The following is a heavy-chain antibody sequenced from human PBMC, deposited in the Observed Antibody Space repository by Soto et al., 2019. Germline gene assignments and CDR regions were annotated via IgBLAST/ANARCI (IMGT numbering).Heavy chain of an antibody. CDR2: ITPSGDST. V-gene: IGHV3-23*01. Sequence: GGSLRLSCAASGLTFSSYAMNWVRQAPGKGLEWVSAITPSGDSTYYADSVKGRFTISRDNSKNTVYLQMNSLRTEDTAVYYCAKSGSYSWFDYWGQGTLVTVSS. D-gene: IGHD1-26*01. CDR1: GLTFSSYA. J-gene: IGHJ4*02. CDR3: AKSGSYSWFDY.